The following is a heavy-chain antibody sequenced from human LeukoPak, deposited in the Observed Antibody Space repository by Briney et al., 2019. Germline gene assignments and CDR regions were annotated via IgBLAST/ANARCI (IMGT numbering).Heavy chain of an antibody. J-gene: IGHJ4*02. CDR2: ISGSGGST. V-gene: IGHV3-23*01. CDR3: AKVEMATIARPFDY. CDR1: GFAFSSYA. D-gene: IGHD5-24*01. Sequence: GGSLRLSCAASGFAFSSYAMSWVRQAPGKGLEWVSAISGSGGSTYYADSVKGRFTISRDNSKNTLYLQMNSLRAEDTAVYYCAKVEMATIARPFDYWGQGTLVTVSS.